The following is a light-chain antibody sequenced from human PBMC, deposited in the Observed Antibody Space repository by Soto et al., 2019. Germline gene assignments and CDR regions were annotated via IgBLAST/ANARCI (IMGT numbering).Light chain of an antibody. Sequence: DVQMRQSPSSLSASVGDRVTVTCQASHDISNYLNWYQQKPGKAPNLLIHDASNLQTGVPSRFSGSGSGTDFTFTISSLQPEDIATYYCQQYDNLPTFGQGTRLEIK. CDR1: HDISNY. CDR2: DAS. V-gene: IGKV1-33*01. J-gene: IGKJ5*01. CDR3: QQYDNLPT.